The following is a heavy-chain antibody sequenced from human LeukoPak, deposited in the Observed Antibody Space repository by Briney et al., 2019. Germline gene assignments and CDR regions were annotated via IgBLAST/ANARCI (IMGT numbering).Heavy chain of an antibody. J-gene: IGHJ5*02. CDR2: ISSSSSYI. CDR3: ASGGLRYQLLSTNWFDP. CDR1: GFTFSSYS. V-gene: IGHV3-21*01. Sequence: GGSLRLSCAASGFTFSSYSMNWVRQAPGKGLEWVPSISSSSSYIYYADSVKGRFTISRDNAKNSLYLQMNSLRAEDTAVYYCASGGLRYQLLSTNWFDPWGQGTLVTVSS. D-gene: IGHD2-2*01.